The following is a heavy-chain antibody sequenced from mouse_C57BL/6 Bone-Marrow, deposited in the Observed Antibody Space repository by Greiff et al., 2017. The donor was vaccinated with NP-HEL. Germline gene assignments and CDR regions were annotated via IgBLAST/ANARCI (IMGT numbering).Heavy chain of an antibody. CDR3: ARQNSKTAMDY. CDR1: GFTFSDYY. D-gene: IGHD2-5*01. J-gene: IGHJ4*01. CDR2: ISNGGGST. V-gene: IGHV5-12*01. Sequence: EVQVVESGGGLVQPGGSLKLSCAASGFTFSDYYMYWVRQTPEKRLEWVAYISNGGGSTYYPDTVKGRFTISRDNAKNTLYLQMSRLKSEDTAMYYCARQNSKTAMDYWGQGTSVTVSS.